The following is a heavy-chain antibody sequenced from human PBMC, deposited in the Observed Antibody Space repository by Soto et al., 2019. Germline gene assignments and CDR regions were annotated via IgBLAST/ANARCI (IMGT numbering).Heavy chain of an antibody. CDR3: ARVYGPTYYDFWSGQNPPNYYYYYMDV. CDR2: IYYSGST. J-gene: IGHJ6*03. V-gene: IGHV4-59*01. CDR1: GGSISSYY. Sequence: PSETLSLTCTVSGGSISSYYWSWIRQPPGKGLEWIGYIYYSGSTNYNPSLKSRVTISVDTSKNQFSLKLSSVTAADTAVYYCARVYGPTYYDFWSGQNPPNYYYYYMDVWGKGTTVTVSS. D-gene: IGHD3-3*01.